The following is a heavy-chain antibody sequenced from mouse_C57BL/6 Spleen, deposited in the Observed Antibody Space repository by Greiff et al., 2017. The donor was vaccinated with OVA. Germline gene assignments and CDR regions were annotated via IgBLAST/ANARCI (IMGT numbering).Heavy chain of an antibody. D-gene: IGHD2-4*01. Sequence: EVQGVESGEGLVKPGGSLKLSCAASGFTFSSYAMSWVRQTPEKRLEWVAYISSGGDYIYYADTVKGRFTISRDNARNTLYLQMSSLKYEDTAMYYCTRGIYYDYDDYAMDYWGQGTSVTVSS. CDR2: ISSGGDYI. V-gene: IGHV5-9-1*02. CDR3: TRGIYYDYDDYAMDY. J-gene: IGHJ4*01. CDR1: GFTFSSYA.